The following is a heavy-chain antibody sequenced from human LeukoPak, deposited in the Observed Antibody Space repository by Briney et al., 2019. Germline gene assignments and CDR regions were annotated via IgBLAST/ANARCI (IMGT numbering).Heavy chain of an antibody. CDR1: GLTFSSYA. CDR2: ISGSGGST. D-gene: IGHD3-10*01. CDR3: ARFDVGFEDDR. Sequence: PGGSLRLSCVASGLTFSSYAMSWVRQAPGEGLEWLSTISGSGGSTYYADSVKGRFTISRDNSKKTLDLQMNSLRVEDTAVYYCARFDVGFEDDRWGQGTLFTVSS. J-gene: IGHJ5*02. V-gene: IGHV3-23*01.